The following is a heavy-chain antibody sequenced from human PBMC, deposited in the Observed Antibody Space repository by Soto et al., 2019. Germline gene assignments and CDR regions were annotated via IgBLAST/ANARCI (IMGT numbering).Heavy chain of an antibody. J-gene: IGHJ4*02. D-gene: IGHD2-2*01. CDR1: GFTFSSYA. V-gene: IGHV3-23*01. CDR3: AKDRDCSTTSCQGLDY. Sequence: EVHLLESGGGLVQPGGSLRLSCAASGFTFSSYAMSWVRQAPGKGLEWVSGISGSGGRTYYADPVKGRFTISRDNSKKXLYLKMNSLRSEDTAGYYCAKDRDCSTTSCQGLDYWGQGTLVTVSS. CDR2: ISGSGGRT.